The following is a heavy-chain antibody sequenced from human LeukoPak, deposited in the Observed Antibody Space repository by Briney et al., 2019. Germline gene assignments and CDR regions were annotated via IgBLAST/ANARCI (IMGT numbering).Heavy chain of an antibody. CDR2: IYPGDSDT. J-gene: IGHJ4*02. V-gene: IGHV5-51*01. D-gene: IGHD4-17*01. CDR3: ARRMYGDYQDYFDF. Sequence: GESLKISCQGSGYTFTNYWIGWVRQMSGKGLEWMGIIYPGDSDTRYGPSFQGQVTISADKSISTAYLQWSSLKASDTAVYYCARRMYGDYQDYFDFWGQGTLVTVSS. CDR1: GYTFTNYW.